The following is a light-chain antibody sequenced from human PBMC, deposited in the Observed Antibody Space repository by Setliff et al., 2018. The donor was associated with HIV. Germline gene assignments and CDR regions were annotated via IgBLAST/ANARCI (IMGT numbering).Light chain of an antibody. Sequence: QSALTQPASVSGSPGQSITTACTGTSSDVGTYNLVSWYQLPPGKAPQLIIYEVTKRPSGVSSRFSGSKSGNTAALTISGLRAEDEGDYYCCSYARGTTYVFGTGTKVTVL. V-gene: IGLV2-23*02. CDR3: CSYARGTTYV. CDR1: SSDVGTYNL. CDR2: EVT. J-gene: IGLJ1*01.